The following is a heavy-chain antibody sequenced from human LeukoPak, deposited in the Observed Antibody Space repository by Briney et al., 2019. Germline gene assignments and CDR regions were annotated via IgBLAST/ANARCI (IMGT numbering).Heavy chain of an antibody. V-gene: IGHV4-4*07. CDR2: IYSSGSP. CDR3: ARGSGRPHYFDY. J-gene: IGHJ4*02. Sequence: SETLSLTCTVSGGSISSYYWSWIRQPAGKGLEWIGRIYSSGSPNYNPSLKSRVSMSVDTSKNQFSLELSSVTAADTAVYYCARGSGRPHYFDYWGQGTLVTVSS. D-gene: IGHD2-15*01. CDR1: GGSISSYY.